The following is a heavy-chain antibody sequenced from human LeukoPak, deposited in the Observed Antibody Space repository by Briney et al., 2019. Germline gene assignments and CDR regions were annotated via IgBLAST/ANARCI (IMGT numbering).Heavy chain of an antibody. V-gene: IGHV3-53*05. CDR3: AKVWQQLASSYLDY. Sequence: PGGSLRLSCAASGITVSTNYMSWVRQAPGKGLEWVSIIYSGGATFYADCVKGRFTISRDNAKNSLYLQMNSLRAEDTALYYCAKVWQQLASSYLDYWGQGTLVTVS. J-gene: IGHJ4*02. CDR2: IYSGGAT. CDR1: GITVSTNY. D-gene: IGHD6-13*01.